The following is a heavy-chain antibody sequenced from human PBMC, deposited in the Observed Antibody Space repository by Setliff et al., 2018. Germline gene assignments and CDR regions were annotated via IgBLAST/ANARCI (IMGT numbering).Heavy chain of an antibody. CDR3: ARYMGPPYCSGDRCSTGAYDY. J-gene: IGHJ4*02. D-gene: IGHD2-15*01. CDR1: DGSMTSGSYY. Sequence: SETLSLTCSVSDGSMTSGSYYWGWIRQPPGKGLEWIGSVYYSGTTYYNPSLKSRLTMSVDTSKNQFTLKVISVTAADTAVYYCARYMGPPYCSGDRCSTGAYDYWGQGILVTVSS. CDR2: VYYSGTT. V-gene: IGHV4-39*06.